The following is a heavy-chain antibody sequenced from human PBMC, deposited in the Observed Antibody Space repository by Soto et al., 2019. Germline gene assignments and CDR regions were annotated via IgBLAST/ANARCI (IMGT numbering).Heavy chain of an antibody. CDR2: IVPSDSYT. CDR1: GYSFTSYW. V-gene: IGHV5-10-1*03. D-gene: IGHD3-10*01. CDR3: ACAYYYGSGSSYVDY. Sequence: EVQLVQSGAEVKKPGESLRISCKGSGYSFTSYWISWVRQMPGKGLEWMGRIVPSDSYTNYSPSFQGHVTISADKSISTAYLQWSSLKASDTAMYYCACAYYYGSGSSYVDYWGQGTLVTVSS. J-gene: IGHJ4*02.